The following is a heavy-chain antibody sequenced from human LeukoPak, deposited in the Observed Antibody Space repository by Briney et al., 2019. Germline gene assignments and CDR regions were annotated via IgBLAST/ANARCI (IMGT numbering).Heavy chain of an antibody. Sequence: GGSLRLSCAASGFTFSNYTMNWVRQAPGKGLEWVSYISSSSRFTYYADSVKGRFTISRDNSKNTLYLQMNSLRAEDTAVYYCAKDLGVAAAAFDYWGQGTLVTVSS. CDR2: ISSSSRFT. CDR3: AKDLGVAAAAFDY. J-gene: IGHJ4*02. V-gene: IGHV3-21*05. D-gene: IGHD6-13*01. CDR1: GFTFSNYT.